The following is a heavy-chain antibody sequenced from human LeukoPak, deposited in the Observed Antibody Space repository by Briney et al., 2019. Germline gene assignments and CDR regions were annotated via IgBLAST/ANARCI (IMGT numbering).Heavy chain of an antibody. CDR3: AIAPDGYSSSWYGGRFDY. Sequence: EASVKVSCKASGGTFSSYAISWVRQAPGQGLEWMGGIIPIFGTANYAQKFQGRVTITADESTSTAYMELSSLRSEDTAVYYCAIAPDGYSSSWYGGRFDYWGQGTLVTVSS. CDR2: IIPIFGTA. V-gene: IGHV1-69*13. J-gene: IGHJ4*02. D-gene: IGHD6-13*01. CDR1: GGTFSSYA.